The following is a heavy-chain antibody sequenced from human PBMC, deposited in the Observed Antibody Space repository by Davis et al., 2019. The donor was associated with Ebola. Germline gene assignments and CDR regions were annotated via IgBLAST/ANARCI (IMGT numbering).Heavy chain of an antibody. CDR2: ISSSGSTI. Sequence: GESLKISCAASGFTFSDYYMSWIRQAPGKGLEWVSYISSSGSTIYYADSVKGRFTISRDNAKNSLYLQMNSLRDEDTAVYYCARDLILPPVGFDYWGQGTLVTVSS. D-gene: IGHD3-9*01. V-gene: IGHV3-11*04. CDR1: GFTFSDYY. CDR3: ARDLILPPVGFDY. J-gene: IGHJ4*02.